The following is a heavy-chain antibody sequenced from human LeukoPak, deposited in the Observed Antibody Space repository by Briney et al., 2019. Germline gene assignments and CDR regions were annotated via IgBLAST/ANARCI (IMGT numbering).Heavy chain of an antibody. Sequence: ASVKVSCKASGGTFSSYAISWVRQAPGQGLEWMGWINTNTGNPTYAQGFTGRFVFSLDTSVSTAYLEISSLKAEDTAVYYCARDHYGSGSYSYGMDVWGQGTTVTVSS. CDR2: INTNTGNP. J-gene: IGHJ6*02. CDR3: ARDHYGSGSYSYGMDV. V-gene: IGHV7-4-1*02. CDR1: GGTFSSYA. D-gene: IGHD3-10*01.